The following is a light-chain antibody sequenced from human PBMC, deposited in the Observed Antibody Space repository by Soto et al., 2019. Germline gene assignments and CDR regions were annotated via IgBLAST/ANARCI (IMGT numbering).Light chain of an antibody. CDR1: SVINVGTDR. Sequence: QAVVTQPPSLSASPGASARFTCTLRSVINVGTDRMYWYHQKPGSPPRYLLRYRSDSDNQQGSGVPSRFSGSNDASTNAGLLLISGLQSEDEADYYCAIWHSSTLVFGGGTKLTVL. V-gene: IGLV5-39*01. J-gene: IGLJ2*01. CDR3: AIWHSSTLV. CDR2: YRSDSDN.